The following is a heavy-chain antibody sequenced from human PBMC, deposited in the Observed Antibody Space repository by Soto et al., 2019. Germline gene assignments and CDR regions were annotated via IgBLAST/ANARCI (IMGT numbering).Heavy chain of an antibody. J-gene: IGHJ3*02. CDR3: ARVRVGATGSAFDI. Sequence: PGGSLRLSCAASGFTFSSYWMHWVRQAPGKGLVWVPRINSDGSSTSYADSVKGRFTISRDNAKNTLYLQMNSLRAEYTAVYYCARVRVGATGSAFDIWGQGTIVTVSS. CDR2: INSDGSST. CDR1: GFTFSSYW. V-gene: IGHV3-74*01. D-gene: IGHD1-26*01.